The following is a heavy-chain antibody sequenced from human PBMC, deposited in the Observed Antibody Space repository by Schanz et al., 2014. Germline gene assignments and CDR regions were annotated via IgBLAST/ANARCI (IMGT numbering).Heavy chain of an antibody. J-gene: IGHJ4*02. CDR1: GGSFSGYY. D-gene: IGHD2-2*01. CDR3: ARAARRTRVVPLYFDY. V-gene: IGHV4-34*01. CDR2: INHGGST. Sequence: QVQLQQWGAGLLKPSETLFLTCAVSGGSFSGYYWSWIRHPPEKGLEWIAEINHGGSTNYNPSLKTRVTISVDTSKNQFSQKLRSVTAADTAVYYCARAARRTRVVPLYFDYWGQGTLVTVSS.